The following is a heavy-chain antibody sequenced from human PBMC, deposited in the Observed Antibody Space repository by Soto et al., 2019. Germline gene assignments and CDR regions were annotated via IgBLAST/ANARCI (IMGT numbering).Heavy chain of an antibody. Sequence: QITLKESGPTLVKPTQTLTLTCTFSGFSLTTGGVAVGWIRQPPGKALEWLALSYWDDDKRYSPSLKSRLSIPKDTSKNHVVLTMTTRDTVDTATYYCAHSECIAVDCYSRGYFGLWGRGTLVPVSS. CDR3: AHSECIAVDCYSRGYFGL. V-gene: IGHV2-5*02. J-gene: IGHJ2*01. CDR2: SYWDDDK. D-gene: IGHD2-15*01. CDR1: GFSLTTGGVA.